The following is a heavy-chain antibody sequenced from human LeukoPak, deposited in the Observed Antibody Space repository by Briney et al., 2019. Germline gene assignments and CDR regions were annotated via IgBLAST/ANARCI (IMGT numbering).Heavy chain of an antibody. CDR3: ARERAGSYVDIVATIAWFDP. CDR2: ISYDGNNK. CDR1: GFTFSSYA. V-gene: IGHV3-30-3*01. Sequence: PGRSLRLSCAASGFTFSSYALHWVRQAPGKGLEWVAVISYDGNNKYYPDSVKGRFTISRDNSKNTLYLQMNSLRAEDTAVYYCARERAGSYVDIVATIAWFDPWGQGTLVTVSS. J-gene: IGHJ5*02. D-gene: IGHD5-12*01.